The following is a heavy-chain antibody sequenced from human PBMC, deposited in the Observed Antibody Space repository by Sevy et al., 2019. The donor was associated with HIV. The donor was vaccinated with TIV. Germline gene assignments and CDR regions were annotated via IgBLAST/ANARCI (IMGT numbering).Heavy chain of an antibody. J-gene: IGHJ4*02. CDR3: ARRTAASSGYYYFDY. Sequence: GGSLRLSCTASGFTLSSYWMHWVRQVPGKGLVWVSRINNDGTTINYADSVKGRFTISRDNAKYTLYLQMNSLRAEDTAVYYCARRTAASSGYYYFDYWGRGILVTVSS. D-gene: IGHD3-22*01. CDR2: INNDGTTI. V-gene: IGHV3-74*01. CDR1: GFTLSSYW.